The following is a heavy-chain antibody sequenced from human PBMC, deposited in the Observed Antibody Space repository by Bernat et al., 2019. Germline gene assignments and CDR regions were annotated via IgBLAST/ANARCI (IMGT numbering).Heavy chain of an antibody. Sequence: QLQLQESGPGLVKPSETLSLTCTVSGGSISSSSYYWGWIRQPPGKGLEWIGAIYYSGRTYYNPSLKSRVAISIVTCIILFSMKWRAVTAGDRAVYDCARSYYCGSGSYLDVWGRGTMVTVSS. CDR3: ARSYYCGSGSYLDV. D-gene: IGHD3-10*01. CDR1: GGSISSSSYY. J-gene: IGHJ3*01. CDR2: IYYSGRT. V-gene: IGHV4-39*01.